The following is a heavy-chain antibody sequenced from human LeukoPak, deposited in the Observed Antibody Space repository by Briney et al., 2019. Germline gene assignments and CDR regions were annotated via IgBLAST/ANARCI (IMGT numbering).Heavy chain of an antibody. CDR3: ARDSDSSGFYFDY. J-gene: IGHJ4*02. V-gene: IGHV4-30-4*08. D-gene: IGHD3-22*01. CDR2: INYSGNI. Sequence: SQTLSLTCTISGGSISSGSYYWTWIRQHPDKGLEWIGYINYSGNIYYNPSLKSRVTMSVDTSKNQFSLKLSSVTAADTAVYYCARDSDSSGFYFDYWGQGTLVTVSS. CDR1: GGSISSGSYY.